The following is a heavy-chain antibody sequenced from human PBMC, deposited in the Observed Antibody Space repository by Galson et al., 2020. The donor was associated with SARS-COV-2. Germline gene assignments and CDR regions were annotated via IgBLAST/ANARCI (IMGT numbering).Heavy chain of an antibody. CDR3: ARDLVAATQFDP. CDR2: IYYSGST. D-gene: IGHD2-15*01. Sequence: ASETLSLTCTVSGGSISSGGYYWSWIRQHPGKGLEWIGYIYYSGSTYYNPSLKSRVTISVDTSKNQLSLKLSSVTAADTAVYYCARDLVAATQFDPWGQGTLVTVSS. CDR1: GGSISSGGYY. V-gene: IGHV4-31*03. J-gene: IGHJ5*02.